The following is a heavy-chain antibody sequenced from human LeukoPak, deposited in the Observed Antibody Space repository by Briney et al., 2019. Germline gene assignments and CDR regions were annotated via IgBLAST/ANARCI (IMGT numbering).Heavy chain of an antibody. J-gene: IGHJ4*02. V-gene: IGHV1-2*02. CDR3: ARDPGEWGCFDY. CDR1: GYTFTGYY. Sequence: ASVKVSCKASGYTFTGYYMHWVRQAPGQGLEWMGWINPNSGGTNYAQKFQGRVTMTRDTSISTAYMELSRLRSDDTAVYYCARDPGEWGCFDYWGQGTLVTVSS. CDR2: INPNSGGT. D-gene: IGHD7-27*01.